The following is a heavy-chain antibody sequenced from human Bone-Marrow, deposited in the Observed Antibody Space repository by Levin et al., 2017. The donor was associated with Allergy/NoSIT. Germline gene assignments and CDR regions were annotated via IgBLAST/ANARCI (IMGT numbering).Heavy chain of an antibody. Sequence: ASVKVSCKASGYTFTGYYMHWVRQAPGQGLEWMGWINPNSGGTNYAQKFQGRVTMTRDTSISTAYMELSRLRSDDTAVYYCARGEGIVVVPAAMGRENWFDPWGQGTLVTVSS. CDR1: GYTFTGYY. CDR3: ARGEGIVVVPAAMGRENWFDP. D-gene: IGHD2-2*01. CDR2: INPNSGGT. V-gene: IGHV1-2*02. J-gene: IGHJ5*02.